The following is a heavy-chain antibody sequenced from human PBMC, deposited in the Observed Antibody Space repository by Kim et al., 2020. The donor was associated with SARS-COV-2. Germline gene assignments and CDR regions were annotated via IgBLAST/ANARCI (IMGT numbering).Heavy chain of an antibody. J-gene: IGHJ6*03. CDR1: GYTFSSYA. D-gene: IGHD6-6*01. Sequence: ASVKVSCKASGYTFSSYAMNWVRQAPGQGLEWMGWINTNTGNPTYAQGFTGRFVFSLDTSVSTAYLQISSLKAEDTAVYYCATSRGLVYYYYMDVWGKGTTVTVSS. CDR3: ATSRGLVYYYYMDV. V-gene: IGHV7-4-1*02. CDR2: INTNTGNP.